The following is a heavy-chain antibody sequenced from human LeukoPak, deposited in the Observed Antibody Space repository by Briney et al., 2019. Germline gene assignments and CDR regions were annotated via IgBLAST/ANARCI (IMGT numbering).Heavy chain of an antibody. Sequence: GGSLRLSCAVSGSTLSSDWMHWVRQAPGKGLEWVSRINQDGSDTSYADSVKGRFTISRDNAKNTVYLQMNSLRAEDSAVYYCATVFGYWGQGTLVTVSS. V-gene: IGHV3-74*01. J-gene: IGHJ4*02. CDR1: GSTLSSDW. CDR3: ATVFGY. CDR2: INQDGSDT.